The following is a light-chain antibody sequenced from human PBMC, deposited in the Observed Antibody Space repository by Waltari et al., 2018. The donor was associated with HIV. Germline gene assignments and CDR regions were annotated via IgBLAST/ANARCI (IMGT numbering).Light chain of an antibody. Sequence: QSALTQPPSASGSLGQSVTISCTGSSSDIGAYDSVSWFQQHPRSAPKLLLYDVTSRPSTVSDRFAGSRSGITAFLTVAGLQPDDEATYFCSSYGDSLRVLFGGGTNVTVL. V-gene: IGLV2-8*01. J-gene: IGLJ3*02. CDR3: SSYGDSLRVL. CDR1: SSDIGAYDS. CDR2: DVT.